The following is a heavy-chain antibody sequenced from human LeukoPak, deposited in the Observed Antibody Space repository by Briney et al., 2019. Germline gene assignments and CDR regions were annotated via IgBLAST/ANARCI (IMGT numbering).Heavy chain of an antibody. CDR2: IYSGGAT. V-gene: IGHV3-66*04. D-gene: IGHD3-9*01. Sequence: GSLRLSCAASGIPVSTNYMSWVRQAPGKGLEWVSIIYSGGATFYADSVKGRFTISREDSKNTLWLQMNSLRAEDTAVYYCARLHYDVLTGPFDYWGQGTLVTVSS. CDR1: GIPVSTNY. CDR3: ARLHYDVLTGPFDY. J-gene: IGHJ4*02.